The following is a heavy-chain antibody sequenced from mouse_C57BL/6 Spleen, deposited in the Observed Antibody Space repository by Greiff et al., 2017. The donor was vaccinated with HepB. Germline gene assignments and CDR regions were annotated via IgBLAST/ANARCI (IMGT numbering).Heavy chain of an antibody. D-gene: IGHD2-1*01. CDR1: GYTFTSYW. CDR2: IYPSDSET. V-gene: IGHV1-61*01. J-gene: IGHJ4*01. Sequence: QVQLKQPGAELVRPGSSVKLSCKASGYTFTSYWMDWVKQRPGQGLEWIGNIYPSDSETHYNQKFKDMATLTVDKSSSTAYMQLSSLTSEDSAVYYCAREGADGNYEAMDYWGQGTSVTVSS. CDR3: AREGADGNYEAMDY.